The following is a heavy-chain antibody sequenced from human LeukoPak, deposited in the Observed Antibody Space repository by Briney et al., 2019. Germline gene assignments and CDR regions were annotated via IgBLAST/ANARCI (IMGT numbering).Heavy chain of an antibody. D-gene: IGHD3-3*01. Sequence: GGFLRLSCAASGFTFSSFRMSWVRQPPGKGLEWVANINQDGSEIYYVDSVKGRFTVSRDNSKNTLYLQMNSLRAEDTAVYYCAKDGIDDFWSGYYLNWFDPWGQGTLVTVSS. CDR3: AKDGIDDFWSGYYLNWFDP. CDR1: GFTFSSFR. J-gene: IGHJ5*02. CDR2: INQDGSEI. V-gene: IGHV3-7*03.